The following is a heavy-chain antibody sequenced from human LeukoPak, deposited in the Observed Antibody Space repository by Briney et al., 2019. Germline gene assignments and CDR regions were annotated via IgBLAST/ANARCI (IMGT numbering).Heavy chain of an antibody. CDR2: IYYSGST. D-gene: IGHD1-26*01. V-gene: IGHV4-61*01. J-gene: IGHJ4*02. CDR3: ARDGYSGSYYFDY. Sequence: PSETLSPTCTVSNGSINFVSYYWSWIRQPPGKGLEWIRYIYYSGSTNYNPSLKSRVTISVDTSKNQFSLKLSSVTAADTAVYYCARDGYSGSYYFDYWGQGTLVTVSS. CDR1: NGSINFVSYY.